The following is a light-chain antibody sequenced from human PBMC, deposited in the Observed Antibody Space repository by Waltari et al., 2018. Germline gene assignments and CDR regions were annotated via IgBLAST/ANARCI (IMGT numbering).Light chain of an antibody. V-gene: IGKV1-8*01. CDR3: QQYYSYGT. CDR1: QGISSY. Sequence: AIRMTQSPSSLSASTGDRVTITCRASQGISSYLAWYQQKQGKAPKLLIYAASTLQSGVPSRFSGSGSGTDFTLTISCLQSEDFATYYCQQYYSYGTFGQGTKVEIK. J-gene: IGKJ1*01. CDR2: AAS.